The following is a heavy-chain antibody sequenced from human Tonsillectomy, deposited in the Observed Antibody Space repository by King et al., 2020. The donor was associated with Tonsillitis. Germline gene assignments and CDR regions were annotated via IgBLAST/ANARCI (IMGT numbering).Heavy chain of an antibody. CDR1: GGSLSSTSYS. Sequence: VQLQESGPGLVKPSQTLSLTCTVSGGSLSSTSYSCSWIRQPAGKGLEWIGRIYTSGSTHYNSSLNSRVTMSLDTSKNQFSLKLTSVTAADTAVYYCASTPFYSSSYYFDSWGQGILVTVSS. D-gene: IGHD6-6*01. V-gene: IGHV4-61*02. J-gene: IGHJ4*02. CDR2: IYTSGST. CDR3: ASTPFYSSSYYFDS.